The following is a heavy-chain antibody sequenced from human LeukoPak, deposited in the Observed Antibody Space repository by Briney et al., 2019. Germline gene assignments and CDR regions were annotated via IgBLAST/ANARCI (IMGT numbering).Heavy chain of an antibody. CDR1: GFTLSSYE. V-gene: IGHV3-48*03. CDR2: ISSSGRSI. CDR3: AREQGTIWTLEYSDY. Sequence: PGGSLRLTCAASGFTLSSYEMNWVRQAPGKGLEWVSYISSSGRSIYYADSVKGRFTISRDSAKNSLYLQMNSLRAEDTAVYYCAREQGTIWTLEYSDYWGQGTLVTVSS. D-gene: IGHD2/OR15-2a*01. J-gene: IGHJ4*02.